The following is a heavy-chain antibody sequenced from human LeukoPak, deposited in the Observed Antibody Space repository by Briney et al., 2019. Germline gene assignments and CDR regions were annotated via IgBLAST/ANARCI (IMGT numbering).Heavy chain of an antibody. CDR3: ARLGPWYYDHENYYMDV. J-gene: IGHJ6*03. CDR1: GGTFSSYA. V-gene: IGHV1-69*05. Sequence: SVKVSCKASGGTFSSYAISWVRQAPGQGLEWMGGIIPIFGTANYAQKFQGRVTITTDESTSTAYMELSSLRSEDTAVYYCARLGPWYYDHENYYMDVWGKGTTVTVSS. D-gene: IGHD3-3*01. CDR2: IIPIFGTA.